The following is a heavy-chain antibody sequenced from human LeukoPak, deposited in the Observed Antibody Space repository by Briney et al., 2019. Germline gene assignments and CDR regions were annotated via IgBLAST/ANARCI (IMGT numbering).Heavy chain of an antibody. CDR2: MNPNSGNT. CDR1: GYTFTGYY. Sequence: ASVKVSCKASGYTFTGYYMHWVRQATGQGLEWMGWMNPNSGNTGYAQKFQGRVAMTRNTSISTAYMELSSLRSEDTAVYYCARGVRITIFGAKRYDYWGQGTLVTVSS. D-gene: IGHD3-3*01. CDR3: ARGVRITIFGAKRYDY. V-gene: IGHV1-8*02. J-gene: IGHJ4*02.